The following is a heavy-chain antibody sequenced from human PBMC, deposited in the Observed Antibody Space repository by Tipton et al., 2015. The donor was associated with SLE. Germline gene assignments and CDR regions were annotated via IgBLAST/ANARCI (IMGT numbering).Heavy chain of an antibody. Sequence: TLSLTCTVSGGSISNYYWSWIRQPPGKGLEWIGYVYDTGSPSYNPSLMSRVIMSVDTSKNQFSLRLTSVTPADTAVYYCARLEDPFGIFGVPKGWFDRWGQGTLVTVSS. CDR3: ARLEDPFGIFGVPKGWFDR. D-gene: IGHD3-3*01. CDR1: GGSISNYY. V-gene: IGHV4-59*01. J-gene: IGHJ5*02. CDR2: VYDTGSP.